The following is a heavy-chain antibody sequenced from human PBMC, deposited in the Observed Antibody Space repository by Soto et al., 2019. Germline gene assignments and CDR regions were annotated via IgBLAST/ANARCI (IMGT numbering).Heavy chain of an antibody. CDR1: VFTFISYW. D-gene: IGHD3-3*01. J-gene: IGHJ4*02. CDR2: INSDGSST. CDR3: ARDFWSDYYFDY. Sequence: GGSLRLSCASSVFTFISYWMHWVRQAPGKGLVWVSRINSDGSSTSYADSVKGRFTISRDNAKDTLYLQMNSLRAEDTAVYYCARDFWSDYYFDYWGQGTLVTVSS. V-gene: IGHV3-74*01.